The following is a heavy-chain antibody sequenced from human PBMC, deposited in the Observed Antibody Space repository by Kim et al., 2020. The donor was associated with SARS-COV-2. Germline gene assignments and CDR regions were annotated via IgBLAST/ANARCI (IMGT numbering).Heavy chain of an antibody. CDR1: GGSFSGYY. CDR3: ARVQYYDFWSGYLSYYMD. Sequence: SETLSLTCAVYGGSFSGYYWSWIRQPPGKGLEWIGEINHSGSTNYNPSLKSRVTISVDTSKNQFSLKLSSVTAADTAVYYCARVQYYDFWSGYLSYYMD. CDR2: INHSGST. V-gene: IGHV4-34*01. J-gene: IGHJ6*03. D-gene: IGHD3-3*01.